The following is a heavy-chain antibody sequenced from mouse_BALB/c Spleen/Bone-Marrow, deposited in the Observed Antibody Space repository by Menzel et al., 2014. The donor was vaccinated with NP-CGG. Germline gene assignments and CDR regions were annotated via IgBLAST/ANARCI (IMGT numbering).Heavy chain of an antibody. D-gene: IGHD1-1*01. CDR3: GRSGSSSGYFDY. CDR2: ISSGSSTI. J-gene: IGHJ2*01. CDR1: GFTFSSFG. Sequence: EVKLMESGGGLVQPGGSRKLSCAASGFTFSSFGMHWVRQAPEKGLEWVAYISSGSSTIYYGDTVMGRFTISRDNPKNTLFLQMTSLRSEDTATYYCGRSGSSSGYFDYWGQGTTLTVSS. V-gene: IGHV5-17*02.